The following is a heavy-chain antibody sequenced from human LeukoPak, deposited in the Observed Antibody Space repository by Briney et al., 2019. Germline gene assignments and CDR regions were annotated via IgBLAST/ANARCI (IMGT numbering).Heavy chain of an antibody. V-gene: IGHV3-48*03. D-gene: IGHD3-10*01. J-gene: IGHJ6*03. Sequence: PGGSLRLSCAASGFTFSSYEMNWVRQAPGKGLEWVSHISSSGDTIYYRDSVKGRFTISRDNAEKSLHLQMDSLRAEDAALYYCARLERSWFGEYYYHYMDVWGKGTTVTVSS. CDR3: ARLERSWFGEYYYHYMDV. CDR1: GFTFSSYE. CDR2: ISSSGDTI.